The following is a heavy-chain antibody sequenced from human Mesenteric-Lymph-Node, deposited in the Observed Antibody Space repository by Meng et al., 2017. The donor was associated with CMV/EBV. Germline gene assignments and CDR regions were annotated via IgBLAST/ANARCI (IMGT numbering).Heavy chain of an antibody. V-gene: IGHV3-21*01. Sequence: GGSLRLSCVASGFTFSRYTMNWVRQAPGKGLEWVSSIRSSSSYIYYADSVKGRFTISRDNAKNSLYLQMNSLRAEDTAVYYCARGNVVEWLFNYYGMDVWGQGTTVTVSS. J-gene: IGHJ6*02. CDR2: IRSSSSYI. D-gene: IGHD3-3*01. CDR3: ARGNVVEWLFNYYGMDV. CDR1: GFTFSRYT.